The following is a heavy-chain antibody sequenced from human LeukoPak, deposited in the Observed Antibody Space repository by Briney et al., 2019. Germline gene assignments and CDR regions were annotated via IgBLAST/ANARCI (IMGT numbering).Heavy chain of an antibody. V-gene: IGHV1-24*01. J-gene: IGHJ4*02. CDR2: FDPEDGEDGET. CDR1: GHSLIEVA. CDR3: ARTERYAGRPFDY. Sequence: ASVKVSCKVLGHSLIEVAMHSVRQSPGKGLEWVGSFDPEDGEDGETHYAQKFQGRVTMTDDASTDTAYMELTHLSSEDTALYYCARTERYAGRPFDYWGQGTLVTVSS. D-gene: IGHD1-26*01.